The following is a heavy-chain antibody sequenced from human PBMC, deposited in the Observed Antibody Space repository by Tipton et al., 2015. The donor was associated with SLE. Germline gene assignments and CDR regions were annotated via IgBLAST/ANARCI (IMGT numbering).Heavy chain of an antibody. J-gene: IGHJ4*02. CDR2: INHSGST. Sequence: TLSLTCAVSGYSISSGYYWGWIRQPPGKGLEWIGEINHSGSTNYNPSLKSRVTISVDTSKNQFSLKLSSVTAADTAVYYCARKGNWGQGTLVTVSS. V-gene: IGHV4-38-2*01. CDR1: GYSISSGYY. CDR3: ARKGN. D-gene: IGHD3-10*01.